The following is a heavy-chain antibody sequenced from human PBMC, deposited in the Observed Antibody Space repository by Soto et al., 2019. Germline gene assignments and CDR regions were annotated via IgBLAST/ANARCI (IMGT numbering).Heavy chain of an antibody. D-gene: IGHD6-19*01. CDR2: ISGSGGNS. CDR3: AKDQRFSTGWGAFDI. J-gene: IGHJ3*02. CDR1: GFTFSSYA. Sequence: GGSLRLSCAASGFTFSSYAMSWVRQAPGKGLEWVSTISGSGGNSYYADSVKGRFTISRDSSKNTLSLQMNSLRVEDTAVYYCAKDQRFSTGWGAFDIWGQGTMVTVSS. V-gene: IGHV3-23*01.